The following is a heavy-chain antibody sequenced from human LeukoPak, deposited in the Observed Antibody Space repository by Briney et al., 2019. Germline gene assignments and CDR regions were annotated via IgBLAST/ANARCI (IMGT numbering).Heavy chain of an antibody. D-gene: IGHD3-22*01. V-gene: IGHV3-23*01. J-gene: IGHJ4*02. Sequence: GGSLRLSCAASGFTFSSYAMSWVRQAPGKGLEWVSAISGSGGSTYYADSVKGRFTISTDNSKNTLYLQMNSLRAEDNAVYYCATGPQLGSGYHPDYWGQGTLVTVSS. CDR3: ATGPQLGSGYHPDY. CDR2: ISGSGGST. CDR1: GFTFSSYA.